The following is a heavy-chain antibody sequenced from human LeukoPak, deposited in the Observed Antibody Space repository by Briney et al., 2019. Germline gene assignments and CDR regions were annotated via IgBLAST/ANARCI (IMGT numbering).Heavy chain of an antibody. V-gene: IGHV3-53*01. Sequence: GGSLRLSCAASGFTISSNYMSWVRQAPGKGLEWVSVIYSGGSTYYADSVKGRFTISRDNSKNTLYLQMNSLRAEDTAVYYCASSSKGIVVVTATDAFDIWGQGTMVTVSS. D-gene: IGHD2-21*02. CDR2: IYSGGST. CDR1: GFTISSNY. CDR3: ASSSKGIVVVTATDAFDI. J-gene: IGHJ3*02.